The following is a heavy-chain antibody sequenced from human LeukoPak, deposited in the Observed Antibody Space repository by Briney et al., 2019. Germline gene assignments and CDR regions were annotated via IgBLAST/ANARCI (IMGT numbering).Heavy chain of an antibody. CDR3: AKDNEVYSSGWYKNFDY. CDR2: ISYDGSNK. Sequence: GGSLRLSCAASGFTFSSYGMHWVRQAPGKGLEWVAVISYDGSNKYYADSVKGRFTISRDNSKNTLYLQMNSLRAEDTAVYYCAKDNEVYSSGWYKNFDYWGQGTLVTVSS. CDR1: GFTFSSYG. J-gene: IGHJ4*02. V-gene: IGHV3-30*18. D-gene: IGHD6-19*01.